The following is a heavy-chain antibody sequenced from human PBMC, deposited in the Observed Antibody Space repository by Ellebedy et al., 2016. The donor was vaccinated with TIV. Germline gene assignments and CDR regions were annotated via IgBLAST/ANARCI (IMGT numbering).Heavy chain of an antibody. J-gene: IGHJ4*02. V-gene: IGHV1-46*01. CDR2: SNPSDGST. CDR3: ARGAYGGNSDF. Sequence: AASVKVSCKASGYTFTSYYMHWVRQAPGQGLEWMGISNPSDGSTSYAQKFQGRVTMTRDTSTSTVYMELSSLRSEDTAVYYCARGAYGGNSDFWGQGTLVTVSS. CDR1: GYTFTSYY. D-gene: IGHD4-23*01.